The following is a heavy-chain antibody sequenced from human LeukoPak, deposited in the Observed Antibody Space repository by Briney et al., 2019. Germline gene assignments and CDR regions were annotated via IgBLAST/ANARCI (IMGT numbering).Heavy chain of an antibody. CDR1: GFTVSSNY. CDR2: IYSGGST. CDR3: ARDHGVITMMNGGDY. D-gene: IGHD3-22*01. J-gene: IGHJ4*02. Sequence: GGSLRLSCAASGFTVSSNYMSWVRQAPGKGLEWVSVIYSGGSTYYADSVKGRFTISRDNSKNTLYLQMNSLRAEDTAVYYCARDHGVITMMNGGDYWGQGTLVTVSS. V-gene: IGHV3-66*01.